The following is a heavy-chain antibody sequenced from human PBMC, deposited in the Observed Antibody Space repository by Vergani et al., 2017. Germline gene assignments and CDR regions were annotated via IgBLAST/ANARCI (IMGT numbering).Heavy chain of an antibody. V-gene: IGHV3-30-3*02. Sequence: VQLLESGGGLVQPGGSLRLSCAASGFTFSSYAIHWVRQAPGKGLEWVAVISYDGSNKYYADSVKGRFTISRDNSKNTLFLQMNSLRAEDTAVYYCAKIVHGSGSYAILENYYYGMDVWGQGTTVTVSS. D-gene: IGHD3-10*01. CDR1: GFTFSSYA. CDR2: ISYDGSNK. CDR3: AKIVHGSGSYAILENYYYGMDV. J-gene: IGHJ6*02.